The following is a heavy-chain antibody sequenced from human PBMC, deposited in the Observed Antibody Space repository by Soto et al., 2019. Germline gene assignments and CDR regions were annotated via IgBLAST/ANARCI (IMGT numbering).Heavy chain of an antibody. CDR2: IYPGDSDT. CDR1: GYSFTSYW. CDR3: ARRTSRLGYCTNGVYYTYAFDI. V-gene: IGHV5-51*01. J-gene: IGHJ3*02. D-gene: IGHD2-8*01. Sequence: GESLKISCKGSGYSFTSYWIGWVREMPGKGLEWMGIIYPGDSDTRYSPSFRGQVTISADKSISTAYLQWSSLKASDTAMYYCARRTSRLGYCTNGVYYTYAFDIWGQGTMVTVSS.